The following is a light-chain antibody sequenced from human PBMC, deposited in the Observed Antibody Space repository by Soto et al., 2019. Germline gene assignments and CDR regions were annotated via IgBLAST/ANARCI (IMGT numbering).Light chain of an antibody. Sequence: QSVLTQPPSVSAAPGQKVTISCSGGTSNIGTNYVSWYQHLPGTAPKLLIYDNIERPSGMPDRFSGSKSGTSATLGIAGLQPGDEATYYGGTWDSDLRGVIFGGGTKLTVL. J-gene: IGLJ2*01. CDR3: GTWDSDLRGVI. CDR1: TSNIGTNY. CDR2: DNI. V-gene: IGLV1-51*01.